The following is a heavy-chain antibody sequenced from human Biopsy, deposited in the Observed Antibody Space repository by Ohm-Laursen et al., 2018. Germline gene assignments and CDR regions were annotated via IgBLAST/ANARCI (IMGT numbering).Heavy chain of an antibody. CDR2: INQAGTT. V-gene: IGHV4-34*08. CDR3: GNEVHGRDY. J-gene: IGHJ4*02. D-gene: IGHD2-15*01. CDR1: GKTFSDYQ. Sequence: GTLSLTCAVFGKTFSDYQWSWIRQPPGKGLEWIGQINQAGTTNYNPSPKSRVSISADASRYEFSLRLTSVTAADTAVYLCGNEVHGRDYWGLGAQVTVSS.